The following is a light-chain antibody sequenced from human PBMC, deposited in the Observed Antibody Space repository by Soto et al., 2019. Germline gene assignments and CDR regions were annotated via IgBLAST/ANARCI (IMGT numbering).Light chain of an antibody. CDR1: QDIRNF. CDR2: AAS. CDR3: QKYSSVPV. J-gene: IGKJ3*01. V-gene: IGKV1-27*01. Sequence: DIQMTQSPTSLSASVGDRVTITCRASQDIRNFVAWYQQKPGKAPKLLIYAASTLQSGVPSRFSGRGSGTDFTLTIHSLQPEAVATYSCQKYSSVPVFGPGTKVELK.